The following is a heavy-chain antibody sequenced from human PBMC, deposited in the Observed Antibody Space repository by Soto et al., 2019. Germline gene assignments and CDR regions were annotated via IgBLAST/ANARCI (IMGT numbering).Heavy chain of an antibody. J-gene: IGHJ6*02. CDR2: IHPVDSDT. D-gene: IGHD1-26*01. V-gene: IGHV5-51*01. Sequence: GEALKISCKGSGYDFTKYWVAWVRQMPGKGLEWMGIIHPVDSDTRYSPSFQGQVTISADRSIDTAFLQWSSLKASDTATYFCARTGSYESPFYYYGMEIWGQGXAVTVYS. CDR1: GYDFTKYW. CDR3: ARTGSYESPFYYYGMEI.